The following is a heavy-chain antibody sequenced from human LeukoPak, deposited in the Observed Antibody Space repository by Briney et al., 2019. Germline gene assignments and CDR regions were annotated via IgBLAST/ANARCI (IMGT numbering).Heavy chain of an antibody. Sequence: SETLSLICAVYGGSFSGYYWSWIRQPPGKGLEWIGEINHSGSTYYNPSLKSRVTISVDTSKNQFSLKLSSVTAADTTVYYCARQDSSGYYDYYFDYWGQGTLVTVSS. D-gene: IGHD3-22*01. V-gene: IGHV4-34*01. CDR3: ARQDSSGYYDYYFDY. CDR1: GGSFSGYY. CDR2: INHSGST. J-gene: IGHJ4*02.